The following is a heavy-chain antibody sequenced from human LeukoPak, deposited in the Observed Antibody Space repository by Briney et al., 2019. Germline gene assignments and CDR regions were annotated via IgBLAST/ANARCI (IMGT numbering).Heavy chain of an antibody. CDR3: ARHSMVRGVLFNWFDP. J-gene: IGHJ5*02. Sequence: SETLSLTCTVSGRSISSYYCSWIRQPAGKGLEWIGRIYTSGSTNYNPSLKSRVTLSVAPSQNQLSLKLSSVTAAGTAVYYCARHSMVRGVLFNWFDPWGQGTLVTVSS. CDR1: GRSISSYY. V-gene: IGHV4-4*07. D-gene: IGHD3-10*01. CDR2: IYTSGST.